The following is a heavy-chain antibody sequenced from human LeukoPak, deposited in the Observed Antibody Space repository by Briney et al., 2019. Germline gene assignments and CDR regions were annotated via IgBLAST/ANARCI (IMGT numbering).Heavy chain of an antibody. CDR3: AGAEKNGDSFDY. Sequence: SETLSLTCTVSGGSISSYYWSWIRQPPGKGLEWIGYIYYSGSTNYNPSLKSRVTISVDTSKNQFSLKLSSVTAADTAVYYCAGAEKNGDSFDYWGQGTLVTVSS. D-gene: IGHD4-17*01. CDR1: GGSISSYY. CDR2: IYYSGST. V-gene: IGHV4-59*12. J-gene: IGHJ4*02.